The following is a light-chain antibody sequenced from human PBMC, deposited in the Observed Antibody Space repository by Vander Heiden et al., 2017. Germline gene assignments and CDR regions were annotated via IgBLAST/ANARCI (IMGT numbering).Light chain of an antibody. CDR2: AAS. CDR3: QQSYRTPLT. J-gene: IGKJ4*01. Sequence: DIQMTQSPSSLSASVGDRVTITCRASQSISSYLNWYQQKPGKAPKLLIYAASSLQSWVPSRFSGSGSGTDFTLTISSLQPEDFATYYCQQSYRTPLTFGGGTKVEIK. CDR1: QSISSY. V-gene: IGKV1-39*01.